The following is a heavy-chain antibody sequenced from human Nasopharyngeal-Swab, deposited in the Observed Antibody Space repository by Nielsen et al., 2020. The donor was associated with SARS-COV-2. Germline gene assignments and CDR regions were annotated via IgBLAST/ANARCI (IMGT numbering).Heavy chain of an antibody. Sequence: GESLKISCAASGFTFSSYAMSWVRQAPGKGLEWVSAISGSGGSTYYADSVKGRFTISRDYSKTTLYLQMNSLRAEDTAVYYCAKGVNPLDYWGQGPLVTVSS. CDR1: GFTFSSYA. CDR2: ISGSGGST. CDR3: AKGVNPLDY. J-gene: IGHJ4*02. V-gene: IGHV3-23*01.